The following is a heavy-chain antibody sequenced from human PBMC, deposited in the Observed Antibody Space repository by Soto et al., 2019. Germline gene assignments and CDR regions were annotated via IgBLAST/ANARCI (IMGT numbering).Heavy chain of an antibody. CDR3: TRASSLDFDF. V-gene: IGHV3-49*04. J-gene: IGHJ4*02. CDR1: GFRFGDYA. D-gene: IGHD3-16*01. CDR2: IRRNAYGGTT. Sequence: PGGSLRPSCAASGFRFGDYALSWVRQAPGKGLEWVGFIRRNAYGGTTDYAASVKGRFTISRDDSKSIAYLQMNSLRTEDTALYYCTRASSLDFDFWGQGTLVTVSS.